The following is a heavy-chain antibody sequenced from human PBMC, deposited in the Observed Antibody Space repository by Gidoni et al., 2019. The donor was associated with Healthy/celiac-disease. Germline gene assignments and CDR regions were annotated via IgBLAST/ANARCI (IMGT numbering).Heavy chain of an antibody. CDR3: ARVSQVHNDAFDI. D-gene: IGHD3-10*01. Sequence: EVQLVESGGGLVKPGGSLRLSCAASGFPFSSYSMNWVRQAPGKGLEWVSSISSSSSYIYYADSVKGRFTISRDNAKNSLYLQMNSLRAEDTAVYYCARVSQVHNDAFDIWGQGTMVTVFS. CDR2: ISSSSSYI. CDR1: GFPFSSYS. J-gene: IGHJ3*02. V-gene: IGHV3-21*01.